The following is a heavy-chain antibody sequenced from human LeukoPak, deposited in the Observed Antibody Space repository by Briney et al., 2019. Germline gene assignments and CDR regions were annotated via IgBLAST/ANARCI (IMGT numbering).Heavy chain of an antibody. CDR1: GFTVSSNYA. D-gene: IGHD2-15*01. CDR3: ARDIVVVVAAHFDY. J-gene: IGHJ4*02. Sequence: GGSLRLSCAASGFTVSSNYAMSWVRQAPGKGLEWVSAVGGSGANTYYADSVKGRFTISRDNSKNTLYLQMNNLRAEDTALYYCARDIVVVVAAHFDYWGQGTLVTVSS. V-gene: IGHV3-23*01. CDR2: VGGSGANT.